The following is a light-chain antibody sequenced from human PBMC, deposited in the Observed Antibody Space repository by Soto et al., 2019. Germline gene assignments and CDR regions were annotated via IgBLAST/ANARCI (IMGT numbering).Light chain of an antibody. J-gene: IGLJ3*02. CDR2: DVN. CDR3: CSYAGSYTFV. V-gene: IGLV2-11*01. CDR1: GSDVGGYKY. Sequence: QSVLTQPRSVSGSPGQSATISCTGTGSDVGGYKYVAWYQQHPGKAPKIILYDVNKRPSGVPDRFSGSKSGNTASLTISGLRAEDEAEYYCCSYAGSYTFVFGGGTKVTVL.